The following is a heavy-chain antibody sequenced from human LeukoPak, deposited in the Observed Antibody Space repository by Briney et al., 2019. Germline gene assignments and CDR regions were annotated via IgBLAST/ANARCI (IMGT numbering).Heavy chain of an antibody. V-gene: IGHV4-4*07. CDR1: GGSISSYY. CDR2: IYTSGST. J-gene: IGHJ5*02. CDR3: ARDYYCSSISCSNWFDP. D-gene: IGHD2-2*01. Sequence: PSETLSLTCTVSGGSISSYYWSWIRQPAGKGLEWIGRIYTSGSTDYNPSLKSRVTMSVDTSKNQFSLKLSSVTAADTAVYYCARDYYCSSISCSNWFDPWGQGTLVTVSS.